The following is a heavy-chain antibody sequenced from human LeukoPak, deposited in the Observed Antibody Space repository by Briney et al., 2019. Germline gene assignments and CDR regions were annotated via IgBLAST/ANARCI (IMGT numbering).Heavy chain of an antibody. V-gene: IGHV1-8*01. CDR1: GYTFTSYD. D-gene: IGHD6-13*01. J-gene: IGHJ6*02. CDR2: MNPNSGNT. Sequence: ASVKASCKASGYTFTSYDINWVRQATGQGLEWMGWMNPNSGNTGYAQKFQGRVTMTRNTSISTAYMELSSLRSEDTAVYYCARGQVYSSSWGDYYYGMDVWGQGTTVTVSS. CDR3: ARGQVYSSSWGDYYYGMDV.